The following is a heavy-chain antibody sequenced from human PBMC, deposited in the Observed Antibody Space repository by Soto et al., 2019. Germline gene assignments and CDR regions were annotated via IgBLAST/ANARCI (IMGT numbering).Heavy chain of an antibody. D-gene: IGHD2-2*01. J-gene: IGHJ6*02. CDR2: ISSSSSYI. CDR3: ARDRVVPAAIFSDYYGMDV. V-gene: IGHV3-21*01. Sequence: EVQLVESGGGLDKPGGSLRLSCAASGFTFSSYSMNWVRQAPGKGLEWVSSISSSSSYIYYADSVKGRFTISRDNAKNSLYLQMNSLRAEDTAVYYCARDRVVPAAIFSDYYGMDVWGQGTTVTVSS. CDR1: GFTFSSYS.